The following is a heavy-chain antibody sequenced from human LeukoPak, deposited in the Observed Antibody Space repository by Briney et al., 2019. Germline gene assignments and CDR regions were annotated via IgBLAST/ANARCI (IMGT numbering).Heavy chain of an antibody. V-gene: IGHV1-2*02. CDR2: INPNSGGT. CDR1: GYTFTGYY. J-gene: IGHJ5*02. Sequence: ASVKVSCKASGYTFTGYYMHWVRQAPEQGLEWMGWINPNSGGTNYAQKFQGRVTMTRDTSISTAYMELSRLRSDDTAVYYCARVASLGQWLVRWFDPWGQGTLVTVSS. CDR3: ARVASLGQWLVRWFDP. D-gene: IGHD6-19*01.